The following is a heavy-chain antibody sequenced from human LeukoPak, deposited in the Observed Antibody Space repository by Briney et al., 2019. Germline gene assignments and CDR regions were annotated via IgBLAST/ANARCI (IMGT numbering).Heavy chain of an antibody. CDR2: INHSGST. CDR3: ARRVRGVDDAFDV. V-gene: IGHV4-34*01. CDR1: GGSFSGYY. J-gene: IGHJ3*01. D-gene: IGHD3-10*01. Sequence: RPSETLSLTCAVYGGSFSGYYWSWIRQPPGKGLEWIGEINHSGSTNYNPSLKSRVTISVDTSKNQFSLELSSVTAADTAVYYCARRVRGVDDAFDVWGQGTMVTVSS.